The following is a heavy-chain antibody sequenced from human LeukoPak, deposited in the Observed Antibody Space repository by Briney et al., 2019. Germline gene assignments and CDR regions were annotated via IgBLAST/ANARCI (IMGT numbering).Heavy chain of an antibody. Sequence: PSETLSLTCTVSGGSISSSSYYWGWIRQPPGKGLEWIGSIYYSGSTYYNPSLKSRVTISVDTSKNQFPLKLSSVTAADTAVYYCARDLREFARRFDYWGQGTLVTVSS. CDR1: GGSISSSSYY. CDR3: ARDLREFARRFDY. D-gene: IGHD3-10*01. J-gene: IGHJ4*02. V-gene: IGHV4-39*06. CDR2: IYYSGST.